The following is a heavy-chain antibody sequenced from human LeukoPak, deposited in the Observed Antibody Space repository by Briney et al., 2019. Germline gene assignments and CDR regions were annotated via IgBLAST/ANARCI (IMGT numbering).Heavy chain of an antibody. CDR2: IRPDGNNK. CDR3: ARNRSGSSDF. D-gene: IGHD1-26*01. V-gene: IGHV3-30*02. CDR1: GFTFSNYG. Sequence: PGGSLRLSCAASGFTFSNYGMHWVRQAPGKGLEWVTFIRPDGNNKYYADSVKGRFTTSRDNSKNTLYLQMNSLRGEDTAVYYCARNRSGSSDFWGQGTLVTVSS. J-gene: IGHJ4*02.